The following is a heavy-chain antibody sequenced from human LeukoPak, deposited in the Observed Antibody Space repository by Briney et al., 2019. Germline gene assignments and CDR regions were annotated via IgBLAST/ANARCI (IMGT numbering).Heavy chain of an antibody. J-gene: IGHJ4*02. V-gene: IGHV3-48*03. CDR2: IDGSARTI. Sequence: GGSLRLSCTASGFPFSVFEMNWVRQAPGKGLEWVSYIDGSARTIFYADSVKGRFTISRDNSENTMYLQMNSLRVEDTALYYCARDLIVGSPDYFDSWGQGTLVTVSS. D-gene: IGHD1-26*01. CDR3: ARDLIVGSPDYFDS. CDR1: GFPFSVFE.